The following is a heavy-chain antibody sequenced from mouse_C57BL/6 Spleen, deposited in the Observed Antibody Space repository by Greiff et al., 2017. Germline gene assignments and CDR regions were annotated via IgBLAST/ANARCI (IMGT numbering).Heavy chain of an antibody. CDR3: ARGTTVVGYWYFDV. CDR1: GYTFTSYW. CDR2: IYPGSGST. D-gene: IGHD1-1*01. J-gene: IGHJ1*03. Sequence: QVQLQQPGAELVKPGASVKLSCKASGYTFTSYWITWVKQRPGQGLEWIGDIYPGSGSTYYNEKFKGKATLTVDTSSSTAYMQLSSLTSEDSAVYYCARGTTVVGYWYFDVWGTGTTVTVSS. V-gene: IGHV1-55*01.